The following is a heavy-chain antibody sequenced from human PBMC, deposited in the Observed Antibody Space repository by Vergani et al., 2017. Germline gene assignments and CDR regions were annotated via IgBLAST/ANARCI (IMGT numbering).Heavy chain of an antibody. J-gene: IGHJ4*02. V-gene: IGHV3-23*04. CDR2: ISDNGGTT. CDR1: GFTFRNYA. CDR3: AKAPPYYDFWSGYYGANDY. Sequence: VQLVESGGGVVQPGGSLRLSCAASGFTFRNYAMTWVRQAPGKGLEWVSIISDNGGTTYYADSVKGRFTISRDNSKNTLYLQMNSLRAEDTAVYYCAKAPPYYDFWSGYYGANDYWGQGTLVTVSS. D-gene: IGHD3-3*01.